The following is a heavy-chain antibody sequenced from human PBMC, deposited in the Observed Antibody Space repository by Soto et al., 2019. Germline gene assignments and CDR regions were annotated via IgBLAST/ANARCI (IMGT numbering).Heavy chain of an antibody. Sequence: TSVKVCCEASGYIFTGYYMHWVRQDTGQGLEWMGWINPKSGGTNYAQKFQGWVTMTRDTSISTAYMGLSRLKSDDTAVYYCARVNFGSGSHYPHFDSWGQGTLVTVSS. CDR2: INPKSGGT. CDR1: GYIFTGYY. J-gene: IGHJ4*02. CDR3: ARVNFGSGSHYPHFDS. V-gene: IGHV1-2*04. D-gene: IGHD3-10*01.